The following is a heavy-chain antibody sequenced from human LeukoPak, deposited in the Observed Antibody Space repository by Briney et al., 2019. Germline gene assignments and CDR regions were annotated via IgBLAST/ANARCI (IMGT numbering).Heavy chain of an antibody. D-gene: IGHD3-3*01. CDR2: IKQEGSEK. CDR3: ARDVIKYYDFWSGYTHWYFDL. CDR1: GFTFSSYW. J-gene: IGHJ2*01. Sequence: PGGSLRLSCAASGFTFSSYWMSWVRQAPGKGREWVANIKQEGSEKYYVDSVKGRLTISRDNAKNSLYLQMNSLRAEDTAVYYCARDVIKYYDFWSGYTHWYFDLWGRGTLVTVSS. V-gene: IGHV3-7*01.